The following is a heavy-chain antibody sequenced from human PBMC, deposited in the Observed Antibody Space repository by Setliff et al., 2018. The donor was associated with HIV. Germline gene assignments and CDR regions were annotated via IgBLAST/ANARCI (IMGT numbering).Heavy chain of an antibody. J-gene: IGHJ1*01. Sequence: SETLSLTCAVYGGSFNGYYWSWIRQPPGKGLEWIGEINHSGSTNYNPSLKSRVTMSVDKSKNQCSLRLSSVTAADTAVYYCARARRAGSGPKYFQHWGQGTLVTVSS. CDR3: ARARRAGSGPKYFQH. V-gene: IGHV4-34*01. CDR2: INHSGST. D-gene: IGHD2-15*01. CDR1: GGSFNGYY.